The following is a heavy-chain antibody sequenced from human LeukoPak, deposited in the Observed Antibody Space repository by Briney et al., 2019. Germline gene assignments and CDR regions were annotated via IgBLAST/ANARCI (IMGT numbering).Heavy chain of an antibody. D-gene: IGHD5-18*01. Sequence: GGSLRLSCAASGFTFSSYSMNWVRQAPGKGLEWVSSISSSSSYIYYADSVKGRFTISRDNAKNSLYLQMNSLRAEDTALYYCARGGYNYGPVFDYWGQGTLVTVSS. CDR3: ARGGYNYGPVFDY. V-gene: IGHV3-21*04. J-gene: IGHJ4*02. CDR2: ISSSSSYI. CDR1: GFTFSSYS.